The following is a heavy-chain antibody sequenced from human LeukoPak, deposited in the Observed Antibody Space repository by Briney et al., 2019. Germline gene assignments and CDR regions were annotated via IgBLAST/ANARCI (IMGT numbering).Heavy chain of an antibody. CDR1: GFTFSNFA. D-gene: IGHD3-3*01. CDR3: AKDFYDFSTGYRSGFDY. J-gene: IGHJ4*02. Sequence: GGSLRLSCAASGFTFSNFAMNWVRQAPGKGLEWVSLVSGSSGGTYYADSVKGRFTISRDNSKNTLYLQMNSLRAEDMAVYYCAKDFYDFSTGYRSGFDYWGQGTLVTVSS. V-gene: IGHV3-23*01. CDR2: VSGSSGGT.